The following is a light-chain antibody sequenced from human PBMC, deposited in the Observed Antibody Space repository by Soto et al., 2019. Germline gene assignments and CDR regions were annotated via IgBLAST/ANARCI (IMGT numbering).Light chain of an antibody. CDR3: CSHAGSNSPYV. CDR1: TSHVGGYNY. V-gene: IGLV2-11*01. J-gene: IGLJ6*01. CDR2: DVS. Sequence: HCSLALPRSVSGSSGQSVTISCTGTTSHVGGYNYVSWYQKHPGQAPKLLIYDVSERPSGVPDRFSGSKYGNTASLTISGLQIEDESDYFCCSHAGSNSPYVFGSGTKVTVL.